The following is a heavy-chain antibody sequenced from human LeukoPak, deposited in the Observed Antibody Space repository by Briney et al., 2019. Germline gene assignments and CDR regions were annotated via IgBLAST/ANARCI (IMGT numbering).Heavy chain of an antibody. CDR3: AKDDPLYGDYYGY. V-gene: IGHV3-23*01. CDR1: GFTFSSYA. Sequence: GGSLRRSCAASGFTFSSYAMSWVRQAPGKGLEWVSAISGSGSSTYYADSVKGRFTISRDNSKNTLYLQMNSLRAEDTAVYYCAKDDPLYGDYYGYWGQETLVTVSS. D-gene: IGHD4-17*01. J-gene: IGHJ4*02. CDR2: ISGSGSST.